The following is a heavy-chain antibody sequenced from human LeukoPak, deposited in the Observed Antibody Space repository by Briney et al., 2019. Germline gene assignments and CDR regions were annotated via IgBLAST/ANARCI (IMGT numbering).Heavy chain of an antibody. D-gene: IGHD4-11*01. CDR3: AKDDGYTVTLPFDY. V-gene: IGHV3-23*01. J-gene: IGHJ4*02. CDR2: ISGSGGST. Sequence: GGSLRLSCAASEFTFSSYAMSWVRQAPGKGLEWVSAISGSGGSTYYADSVKGRFTISRDNSKNTLYLQMNSLRAEDTAVYYCAKDDGYTVTLPFDYWGQGTLVTVSS. CDR1: EFTFSSYA.